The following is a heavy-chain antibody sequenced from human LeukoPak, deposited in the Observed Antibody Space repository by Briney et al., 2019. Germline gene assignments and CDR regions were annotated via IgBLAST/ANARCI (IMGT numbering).Heavy chain of an antibody. CDR1: GFTFSSYS. Sequence: GGSLRLSCAACGFTFSSYSMNWVRQAPGKGLEWVSSISSSSSYIYYANSVKGRFTISRDNAKNSLYLQMNSLRAEDTAVYYCARGPIQLWSYFDYWGQGTLVTVSS. CDR2: ISSSSSYI. D-gene: IGHD5-18*01. CDR3: ARGPIQLWSYFDY. J-gene: IGHJ4*02. V-gene: IGHV3-21*01.